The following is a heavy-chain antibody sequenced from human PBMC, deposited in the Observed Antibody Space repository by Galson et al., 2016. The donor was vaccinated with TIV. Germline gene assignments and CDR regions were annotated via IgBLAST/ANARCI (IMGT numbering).Heavy chain of an antibody. CDR3: ARVHLGYFDY. D-gene: IGHD3-16*01. CDR2: VYYTGST. CDR1: GASISDYY. J-gene: IGHJ4*02. V-gene: IGHV4-59*01. Sequence: ETLSLTCTVSGASISDYYWSWIRQPPGKGLDWIGYVYYTGSTDYNPSLKSRVTISVDTSKNQFSLRLSSVTAADTAMYYCARVHLGYFDYWGQGILVTVSS.